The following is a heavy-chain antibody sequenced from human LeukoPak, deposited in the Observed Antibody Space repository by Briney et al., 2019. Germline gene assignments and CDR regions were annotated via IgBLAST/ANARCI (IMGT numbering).Heavy chain of an antibody. CDR2: IYYSGST. CDR1: GGSISSYY. V-gene: IGHV4-59*01. CDR3: AREQYLAYDVFGF. J-gene: IGHJ3*01. D-gene: IGHD4-11*01. Sequence: PSETLCLTCTVSGGSISSYYWSWIRQPPGKGLEWIGYIYYSGSTNYNPSLKSRVTISVDTSKNQFSLRLSSVTAADTAVYYCAREQYLAYDVFGFWGQGTMVTVSS.